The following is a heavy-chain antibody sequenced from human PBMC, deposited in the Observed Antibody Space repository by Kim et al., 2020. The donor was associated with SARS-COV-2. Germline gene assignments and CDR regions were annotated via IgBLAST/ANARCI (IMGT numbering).Heavy chain of an antibody. J-gene: IGHJ6*02. V-gene: IGHV1-2*02. CDR1: GYTFTGYY. D-gene: IGHD6-13*01. CDR2: INPNSGGT. CDR3: ARLAAAGPYYYGMDV. Sequence: ASVKVSCKASGYTFTGYYMHWVRQAPGQGLEWMGWINPNSGGTNYAQKFQGRVTMTRDTSISTAYMELSRLRSDDTAVYYCARLAAAGPYYYGMDVWGQGPTGTVSS.